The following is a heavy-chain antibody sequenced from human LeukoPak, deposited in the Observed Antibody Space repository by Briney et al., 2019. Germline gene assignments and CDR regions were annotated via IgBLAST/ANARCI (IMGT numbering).Heavy chain of an antibody. D-gene: IGHD6-13*01. CDR3: ARDLSSSWTNSRYYFDY. Sequence: ASVKVSCKTSGYTFTGYYMHWVRKGPGQGLEWMGWINPNSGGTNYAQRFQGRVTMTRDTSISTAYMELSRLRSDDTAVYYCARDLSSSWTNSRYYFDYWGQGALVTVSS. V-gene: IGHV1-2*02. J-gene: IGHJ4*02. CDR2: INPNSGGT. CDR1: GYTFTGYY.